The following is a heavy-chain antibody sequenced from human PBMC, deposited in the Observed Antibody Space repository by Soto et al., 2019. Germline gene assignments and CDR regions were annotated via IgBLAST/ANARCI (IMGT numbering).Heavy chain of an antibody. J-gene: IGHJ5*02. CDR2: IYYSGST. CDR1: GGSISSSSYY. Sequence: SETLSLTCTVSGGSISSSSYYWGWIRQPPGKGMEWIGSIYYSGSTYYNPSLKSRVTISVDTSKNQFSLKLSSVTAADTAVYYCASSLRYFDWLLSFYWFDPWGQGTLVTVSS. D-gene: IGHD3-9*01. CDR3: ASSLRYFDWLLSFYWFDP. V-gene: IGHV4-39*01.